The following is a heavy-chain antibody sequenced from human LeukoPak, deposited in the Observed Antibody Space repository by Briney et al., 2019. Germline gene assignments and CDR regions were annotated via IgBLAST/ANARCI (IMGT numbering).Heavy chain of an antibody. CDR3: TTLGAFDY. Sequence: PGGSLRLSCAASGFTFSDYYMSWVRQAPGKGLEWVSSISSSSSYIYYADSVKGRFTISRDNAKNSLYLQMNSLKTEDTAVYYCTTLGAFDYWGLGTLVTVSS. CDR1: GFTFSDYY. D-gene: IGHD4/OR15-4a*01. J-gene: IGHJ4*02. CDR2: ISSSSSYI. V-gene: IGHV3-21*03.